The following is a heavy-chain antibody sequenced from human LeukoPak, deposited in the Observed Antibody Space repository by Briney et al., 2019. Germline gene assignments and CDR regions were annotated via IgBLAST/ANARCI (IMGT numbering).Heavy chain of an antibody. CDR3: ARVYCSSTSCKNWFDP. CDR2: IIPILGIA. J-gene: IGHJ5*02. CDR1: GGTFSSYA. Sequence: SVKVSCKASGGTFSSYAISWVRQAPGQGLEWMGRIIPILGIANYAQKLQGRVTMTTDTSTSTAYMELRSLRSDDTAVYYCARVYCSSTSCKNWFDPWGQGTLVTVSS. D-gene: IGHD2-2*01. V-gene: IGHV1-69*04.